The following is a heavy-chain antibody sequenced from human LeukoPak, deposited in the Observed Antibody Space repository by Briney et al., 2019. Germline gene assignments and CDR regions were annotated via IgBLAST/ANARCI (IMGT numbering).Heavy chain of an antibody. D-gene: IGHD6-19*01. V-gene: IGHV3-48*03. CDR1: GFTFSSYE. Sequence: GGSLRLSCAASGFTFSSYEMNWVRQAPGKGLEWVSYISSSGSTIYYADSVKGRFTISRDNAKNSLYLQMSSLRAEDTAVYYCARDDRPSSGWYRRGYYGMDVWGQGTTVTVSS. CDR2: ISSSGSTI. J-gene: IGHJ6*02. CDR3: ARDDRPSSGWYRRGYYGMDV.